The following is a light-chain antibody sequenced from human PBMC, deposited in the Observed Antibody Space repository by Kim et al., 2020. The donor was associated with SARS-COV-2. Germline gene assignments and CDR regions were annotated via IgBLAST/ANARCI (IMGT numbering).Light chain of an antibody. CDR3: QQYGSSVRYT. J-gene: IGKJ2*01. V-gene: IGKV3-20*01. CDR1: QSVSSSY. CDR2: GAS. Sequence: EIVLTQSPGTLSLSPGERATLSCRASQSVSSSYLAWYQQKPGQAPRLLIYGASSRATGIPDRFSGSGSGTDFTLTISRLEPEDFAVYYCQQYGSSVRYTFGQGTKLEI.